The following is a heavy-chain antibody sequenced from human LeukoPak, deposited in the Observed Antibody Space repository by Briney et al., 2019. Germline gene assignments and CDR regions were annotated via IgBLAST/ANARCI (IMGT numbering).Heavy chain of an antibody. V-gene: IGHV3-21*04. CDR2: ISSSSSYI. Sequence: GGSLRLSCAASGFTFSSYSMNWVRQAPGKGLEWVSSISSSSSYIYYADSVKGRFTISRDNAKNSLYLQMNSLRAEDTAVYYCARGGLCSGGSCYSADYWGQGTLVTVSS. J-gene: IGHJ4*02. D-gene: IGHD2-15*01. CDR1: GFTFSSYS. CDR3: ARGGLCSGGSCYSADY.